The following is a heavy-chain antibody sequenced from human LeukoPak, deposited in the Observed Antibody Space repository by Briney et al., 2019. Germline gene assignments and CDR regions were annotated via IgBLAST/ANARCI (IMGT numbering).Heavy chain of an antibody. Sequence: SGGSLRLPCAASGFTFDDYAVHWVRQAPGKGLEWVSGISWEKNSIGYGDSVKGRFTISRDNAKKSLYLQMDSLRVEDTALYYCVKVRHSGGFYAFDYWGQGTPVTVSS. CDR2: ISWEKNSI. CDR3: VKVRHSGGFYAFDY. CDR1: GFTFDDYA. D-gene: IGHD3-22*01. V-gene: IGHV3-9*01. J-gene: IGHJ4*02.